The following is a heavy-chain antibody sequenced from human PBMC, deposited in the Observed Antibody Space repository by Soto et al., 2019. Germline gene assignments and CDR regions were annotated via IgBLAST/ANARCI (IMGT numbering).Heavy chain of an antibody. CDR3: ARGGPYSSSEVDY. CDR2: ISDSGSS. V-gene: IGHV4-31*03. D-gene: IGHD6-6*01. J-gene: IGHJ4*02. CDR1: GGSISSGRFY. Sequence: PSETLSLTCTVSGGSISSGRFYWSWIRQHPGKGLEWIGHISDSGSSYYNPSLESRVTISVDTSENQFSLKLSAVTAADTAVYYCARGGPYSSSEVDYWGQGTLVTVSS.